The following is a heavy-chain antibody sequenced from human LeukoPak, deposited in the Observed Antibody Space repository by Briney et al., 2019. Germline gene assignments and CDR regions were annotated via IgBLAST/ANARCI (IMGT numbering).Heavy chain of an antibody. Sequence: GGSLRLSCAASGFIFSSYEMNWVRQAPGKGLEWVSYIGSSASTIFYADSVKGRFTIARDNAKNSLYLQMNSLRAEDTAVYYCARDHSVYVSSEDAFDIWGQGTMVTVSS. CDR3: ARDHSVYVSSEDAFDI. V-gene: IGHV3-48*03. D-gene: IGHD3-22*01. CDR1: GFIFSSYE. J-gene: IGHJ3*02. CDR2: IGSSASTI.